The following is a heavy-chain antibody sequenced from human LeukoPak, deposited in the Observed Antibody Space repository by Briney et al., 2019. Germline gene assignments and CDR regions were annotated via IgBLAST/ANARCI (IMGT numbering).Heavy chain of an antibody. Sequence: SETLSLTCTVSGGSISRYYWSWIRQPPGKRLGWIGYIYYSGSTNYNPSLKSRVTISVDTSKNQFSLKLSSVTAADTAVYYCARGGIGAAGPVGYWGQGTLVTVSS. J-gene: IGHJ4*02. CDR1: GGSISRYY. D-gene: IGHD6-13*01. V-gene: IGHV4-59*01. CDR3: ARGGIGAAGPVGY. CDR2: IYYSGST.